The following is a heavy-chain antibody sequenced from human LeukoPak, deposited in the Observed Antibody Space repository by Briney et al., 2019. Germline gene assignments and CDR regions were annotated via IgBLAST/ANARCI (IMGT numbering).Heavy chain of an antibody. D-gene: IGHD6-19*01. Sequence: KPSETLSLTCTVSGGSISSSGYYWGWIRQPPGKGLEWIGNIYYVGSTYYNPSLNSRVTISVDTSKNQFSLKLASVTAADTAVYYCARLAGRFASRWFDPWGQGTLVTVSS. CDR3: ARLAGRFASRWFDP. CDR2: IYYVGST. J-gene: IGHJ5*02. V-gene: IGHV4-39*07. CDR1: GGSISSSGYY.